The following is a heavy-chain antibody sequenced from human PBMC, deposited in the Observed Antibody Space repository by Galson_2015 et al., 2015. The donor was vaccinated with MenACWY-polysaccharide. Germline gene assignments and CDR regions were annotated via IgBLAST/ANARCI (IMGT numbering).Heavy chain of an antibody. V-gene: IGHV3-11*01. CDR2: ISSGGGII. CDR3: ARAAWFDY. CDR1: EFTFRDYY. Sequence: SLRLSCAASEFTFRDYYMSWIRQAPGKGLEWVSPISSGGGIIYYADSVKGRFTISRDNAKNSLYLQMNSLRAEDTAVYYCARAAWFDYWGQGTLVTVSS. J-gene: IGHJ4*02.